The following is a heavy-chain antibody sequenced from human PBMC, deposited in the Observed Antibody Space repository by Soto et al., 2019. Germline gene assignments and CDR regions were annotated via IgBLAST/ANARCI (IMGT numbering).Heavy chain of an antibody. CDR2: ISYDGSNK. Sequence: GGSLRLSCAASGFTFSSYAMHWVRQAPGKGLEWVAVISYDGSNKYYADSVKGRFTISRDNSKNTLYLQMNSLRAEDTAVSYCARVFGDIVIRWLRSDYGMDVWGHGTTPTVS. J-gene: IGHJ6*02. V-gene: IGHV3-30-3*01. CDR3: ARVFGDIVIRWLRSDYGMDV. CDR1: GFTFSSYA. D-gene: IGHD2-8*01.